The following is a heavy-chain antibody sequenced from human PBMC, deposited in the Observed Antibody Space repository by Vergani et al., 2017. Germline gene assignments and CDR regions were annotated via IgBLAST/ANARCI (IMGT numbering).Heavy chain of an antibody. CDR2: IDPSDSYT. CDR3: ARQADPYNWCDP. D-gene: IGHD6-19*01. V-gene: IGHV5-10-1*01. J-gene: IGHJ5*02. CDR1: GYSFTSYW. Sequence: EVQLVQSGAEVKKPGESLRISCKGSGYSFTSYWISWVRQMPGKGLEWMGRIDPSDSYTNYSPSFQGHVTISADKSISTAYLQWSSLKAADTAMYYCARQADPYNWCDPWGQGTRVTVSS.